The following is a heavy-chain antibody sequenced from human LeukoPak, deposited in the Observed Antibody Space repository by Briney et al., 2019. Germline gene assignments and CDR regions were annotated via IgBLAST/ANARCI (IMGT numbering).Heavy chain of an antibody. CDR1: GGSISSYY. CDR3: ARGYYYDSSGYYYFDY. J-gene: IGHJ4*02. Sequence: SETLSLTCTVSGGSISSYYWSWIRQPPGKGLEWIGYIYYSGSTNYNPSLKSRVTISVDTSKNQSSLKLSSVTAADTAVYYCARGYYYDSSGYYYFDYWAREPWSPSPQ. V-gene: IGHV4-59*01. CDR2: IYYSGST. D-gene: IGHD3-22*01.